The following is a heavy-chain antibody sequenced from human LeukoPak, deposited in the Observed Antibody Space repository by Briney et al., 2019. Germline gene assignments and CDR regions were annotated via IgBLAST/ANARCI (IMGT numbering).Heavy chain of an antibody. D-gene: IGHD6-19*01. CDR3: ARAVSGRFDY. V-gene: IGHV4-59*08. CDR2: IYYSGST. J-gene: IGHJ4*02. CDR1: GGSLXSYY. Sequence: TLSLTCTVSGGSLXSYYWSWIRQPPGKGLEWSGYIYYSGSTNYNPSLKSPVTISVDTSKNQFSLKLSSVTAADTAIYYCARAVSGRFDYWGQGTLVTVSS.